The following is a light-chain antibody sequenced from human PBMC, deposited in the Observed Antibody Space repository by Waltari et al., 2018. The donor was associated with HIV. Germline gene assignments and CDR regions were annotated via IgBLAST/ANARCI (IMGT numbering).Light chain of an antibody. Sequence: YELTQPPSVSVAPGQTATIPRGGDNIGYRSVHGYQQKAGQAPVFVFYDDNDRPPGIPERFSVSKSGNTATLTISRVEAGDEADYYCQVWASNSAYVVFGGRTKLTVL. J-gene: IGLJ2*01. CDR3: QVWASNSAYVV. V-gene: IGLV3-21*02. CDR1: NIGYRS. CDR2: DDN.